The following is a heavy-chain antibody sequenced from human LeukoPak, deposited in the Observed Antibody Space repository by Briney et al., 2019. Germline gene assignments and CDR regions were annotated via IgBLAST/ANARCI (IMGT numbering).Heavy chain of an antibody. CDR2: ISSSSSTI. CDR1: GFILSDYY. V-gene: IGHV3-11*01. J-gene: IGHJ4*02. D-gene: IGHD3-10*01. Sequence: GGSLRLSCAASGFILSDYYMSWIRPAPGKGREWVSYISSSSSTIDYADSVKGRFTISRDNAKNSLYLQMNSLRAEDTAVYYCARDYYGRFGYWGQGTLVTVSS. CDR3: ARDYYGRFGY.